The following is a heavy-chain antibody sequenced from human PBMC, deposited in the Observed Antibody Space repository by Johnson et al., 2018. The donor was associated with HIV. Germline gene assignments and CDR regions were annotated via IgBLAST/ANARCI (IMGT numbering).Heavy chain of an antibody. CDR3: ARTDYGDYNYAFDI. Sequence: QVQLVESGGGVVQPGRSLRLSCAASGFTFSSYGMHWVRQAPGKGLEWVAVISYDGSNKYYADSVKGRFTISRDNSKNTLYLQMNSLRAEDTAVYYCARTDYGDYNYAFDIWGQGTMVTVSS. D-gene: IGHD4-17*01. CDR2: ISYDGSNK. CDR1: GFTFSSYG. J-gene: IGHJ3*02. V-gene: IGHV3-30*19.